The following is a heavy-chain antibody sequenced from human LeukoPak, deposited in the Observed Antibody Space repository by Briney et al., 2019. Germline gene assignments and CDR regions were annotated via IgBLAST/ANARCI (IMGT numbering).Heavy chain of an antibody. CDR3: ARSYRSGYDHYFDY. V-gene: IGHV4-61*02. D-gene: IGHD5-12*01. J-gene: IGHJ4*02. CDR2: IYTSGST. CDR1: GGSISSGSYY. Sequence: PSETLSLTCTVPGGSISSGSYYWSWIRQPAGKGLEWIGRIYTSGSTNYNPSLKSRVTISVDTSKNQFSLKLSSVTAADTAVYYCARSYRSGYDHYFDYWGQGTLVTVSS.